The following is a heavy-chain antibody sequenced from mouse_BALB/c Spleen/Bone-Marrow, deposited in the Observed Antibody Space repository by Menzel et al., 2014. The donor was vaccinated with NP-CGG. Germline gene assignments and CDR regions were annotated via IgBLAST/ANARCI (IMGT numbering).Heavy chain of an antibody. CDR3: TRLDSSGYGAY. CDR2: IDPETGGT. D-gene: IGHD3-2*01. J-gene: IGHJ3*01. Sequence: QVQLQQSGAELVRPGASVTLSCKASGYTFTDYEMHWLKQTPVHGLEWIGAIDPETGGTAYNQKFEGRATLTTDKSSSTAYMELRSLTSEDSAVYYCTRLDSSGYGAYWGQGTLVTVSA. CDR1: GYTFTDYE. V-gene: IGHV1-15*01.